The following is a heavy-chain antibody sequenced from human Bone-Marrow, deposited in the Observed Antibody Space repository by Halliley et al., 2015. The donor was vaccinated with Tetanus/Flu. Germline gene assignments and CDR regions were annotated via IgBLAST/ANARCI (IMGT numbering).Heavy chain of an antibody. Sequence: SLRLSCAASGFTFTDYAMSWVRQAPGKGLEWVARIKSKTDGGTTDYAAPVKGRFTVSRDDLKNTLYLQMNSLKIEDTAVYYCTTHSSSYYFDYWGQGTLVTVSS. D-gene: IGHD6-6*01. V-gene: IGHV3-15*01. CDR2: IKSKTDGGTT. CDR3: TTHSSSYYFDY. CDR1: GFTFTDYA. J-gene: IGHJ4*02.